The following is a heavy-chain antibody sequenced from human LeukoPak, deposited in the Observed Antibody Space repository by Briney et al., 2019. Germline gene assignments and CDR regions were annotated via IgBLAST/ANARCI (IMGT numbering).Heavy chain of an antibody. CDR1: GDPLSSYY. D-gene: IGHD1-26*01. CDR3: ATGGSATV. J-gene: IGHJ3*01. Sequence: PSETLSLTCTVSGDPLSSYYWSWIRQPPGKRLEWIGYIYYTGSTNYNPSLKSHVTMSVDTSKNQFSLKLTSVTPADTAVYYCATGGSATVWGQGTMVTVSS. CDR2: IYYTGST. V-gene: IGHV4-59*01.